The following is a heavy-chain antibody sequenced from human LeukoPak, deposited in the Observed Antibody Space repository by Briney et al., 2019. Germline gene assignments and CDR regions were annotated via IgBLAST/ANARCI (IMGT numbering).Heavy chain of an antibody. CDR3: ARHRSDSSGWRYYYYGMDV. D-gene: IGHD6-19*01. Sequence: SETLSLTCTVSGGSISSGDYYWSWIRQPPGKGLEWIGYIYYSGSTNYNPSLKSRVTISVDTSKNQFSLKLSSVTAADTAVYYCARHRSDSSGWRYYYYGMDVWGQGTTVTVSS. CDR2: IYYSGST. V-gene: IGHV4-61*08. J-gene: IGHJ6*02. CDR1: GGSISSGDYY.